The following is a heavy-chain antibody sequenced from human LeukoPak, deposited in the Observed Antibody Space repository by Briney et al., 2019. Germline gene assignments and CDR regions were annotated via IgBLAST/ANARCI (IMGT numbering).Heavy chain of an antibody. J-gene: IGHJ6*02. D-gene: IGHD3-10*02. CDR2: ISAYNGNT. CDR1: GYTFTSYG. CDR3: ARDLRPMVGSYYYGMDV. V-gene: IGHV1-18*01. Sequence: ASVKVSCKASGYTFTSYGISWVRQAPGQGLEWMGWISAYNGNTNYAQKLQGRVTMTTDTSTSTAYMELRSLRSGDTAVYYCARDLRPMVGSYYYGMDVWGQGTTVTVSS.